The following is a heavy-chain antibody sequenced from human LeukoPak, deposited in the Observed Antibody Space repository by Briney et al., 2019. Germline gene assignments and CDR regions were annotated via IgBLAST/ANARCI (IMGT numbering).Heavy chain of an antibody. CDR2: IYYGGSA. CDR3: AGLSGDDPYYFDY. Sequence: SETLSLTCTVSGGSISSYYWSWIRQSPGKRLEWIGYIYYGGSANYNPSLKSRVTISVDTSKNQFSLKLSSVTAADTAVYYCAGLSGDDPYYFDYWGQGTLVTVSS. D-gene: IGHD5-12*01. V-gene: IGHV4-59*08. CDR1: GGSISSYY. J-gene: IGHJ4*02.